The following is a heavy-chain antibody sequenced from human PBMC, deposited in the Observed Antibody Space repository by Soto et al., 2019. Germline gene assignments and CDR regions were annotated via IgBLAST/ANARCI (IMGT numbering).Heavy chain of an antibody. CDR3: AIDRLYYYASSGYAEGFDP. Sequence: PLEPLSLTCTVSGGSISSYYWSWIRQPPGKGLEWIGDIYYSGSTNYNPSLKSRGTISVDKAKNQFSLKLSSVTAADTAVYYCAIDRLYYYASSGYAEGFDPWGQGTLVTVSS. J-gene: IGHJ5*02. CDR1: GGSISSYY. D-gene: IGHD3-22*01. CDR2: IYYSGST. V-gene: IGHV4-59*01.